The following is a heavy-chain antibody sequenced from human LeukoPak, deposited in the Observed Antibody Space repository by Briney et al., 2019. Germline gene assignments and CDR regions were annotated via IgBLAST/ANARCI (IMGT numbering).Heavy chain of an antibody. D-gene: IGHD5-24*01. V-gene: IGHV3-74*01. CDR2: ISGDGTNI. CDR1: GSTFSNYW. CDR3: ARERWLQPDY. Sequence: PGGSLRLSCAASGSTFSNYWMYWVRQAPRKGLVWVSRISGDGTNINYADSVKGRFTISRDNAKCSLYLQMDSLRVEDTAVYYCARERWLQPDYWGQGTLVTVSS. J-gene: IGHJ4*02.